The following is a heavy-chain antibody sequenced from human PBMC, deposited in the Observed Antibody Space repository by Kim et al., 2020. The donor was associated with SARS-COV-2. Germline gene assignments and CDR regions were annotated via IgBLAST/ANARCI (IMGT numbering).Heavy chain of an antibody. CDR3: ARSSYYRFDC. D-gene: IGHD4-4*01. CDR2: ITSSGTVM. V-gene: IGHV3-48*02. Sequence: GGSLRLSCAASGFTYTTYSMNWVRQAPGKGLEWISYITSSGTVMYYADSVKGRFTMSRDNARNSVYLQMNSLRDEDTAIYYCARSSYYRFDCWGQGTLVTVSS. CDR1: GFTYTTYS. J-gene: IGHJ4*02.